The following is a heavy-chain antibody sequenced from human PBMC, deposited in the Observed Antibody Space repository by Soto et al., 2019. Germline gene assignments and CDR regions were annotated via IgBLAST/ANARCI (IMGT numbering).Heavy chain of an antibody. V-gene: IGHV1-18*01. J-gene: IGHJ6*02. CDR3: GREGQQLAQEKYYQFNGMDV. Sequence: ASVKVSCKASGFTFSDYGLSWVRQAPGQPLEWMGWISGDNINSKYSQKFQGRLTMTTDTSTATASMELRSLTSDDTAVYYCGREGQQLAQEKYYQFNGMDVWGQGTTVTAP. D-gene: IGHD6-13*01. CDR1: GFTFSDYG. CDR2: ISGDNINS.